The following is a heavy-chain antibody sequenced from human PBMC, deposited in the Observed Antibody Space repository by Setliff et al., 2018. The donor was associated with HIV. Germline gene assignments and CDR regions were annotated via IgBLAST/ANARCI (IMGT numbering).Heavy chain of an antibody. J-gene: IGHJ4*02. Sequence: PGESLKISCKGSGYSFTSYWIGWVRQMPGKGLGWMGIISPDDSDSRYSPSFQGQVTISADKSISTAYLQWSSLKASDTAMYYCASGRKKNYDLFTGYYRILGVDFDYWGQGTLVTVSS. D-gene: IGHD3-9*01. CDR2: ISPDDSDS. CDR1: GYSFTSYW. CDR3: ASGRKKNYDLFTGYYRILGVDFDY. V-gene: IGHV5-51*01.